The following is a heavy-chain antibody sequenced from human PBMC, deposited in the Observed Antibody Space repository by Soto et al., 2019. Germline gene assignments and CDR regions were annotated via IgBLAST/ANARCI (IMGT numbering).Heavy chain of an antibody. J-gene: IGHJ4*02. CDR2: IYFSGTT. V-gene: IGHV4-59*01. CDR1: GGSISSYY. CDR3: ARSIAAAGTTLFDS. Sequence: SETLSLTCTVSGGSISSYYWSWIRQPPGKGLEWIAYIYFSGTTNYNPSLKSRVTISVDTSKNQFSLKLSSVTAADTAMYYCARSIAAAGTTLFDSWGQGALVTVS. D-gene: IGHD6-13*01.